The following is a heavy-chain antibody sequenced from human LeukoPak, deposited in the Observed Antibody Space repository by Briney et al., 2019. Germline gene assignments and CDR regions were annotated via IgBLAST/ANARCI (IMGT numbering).Heavy chain of an antibody. Sequence: SETLSLTCTVSGGSISSRSYYWGWIRQPPGKGLEWIGSIYYSGSTYYNPSLKSRVTISVDTSKNQFSLKLSSVTAADTAVYYCARLVDYYGSGNYDYYYGMDVWGQGTTVTVSS. CDR2: IYYSGST. CDR1: GGSISSRSYY. CDR3: ARLVDYYGSGNYDYYYGMDV. D-gene: IGHD3-10*01. J-gene: IGHJ6*02. V-gene: IGHV4-39*01.